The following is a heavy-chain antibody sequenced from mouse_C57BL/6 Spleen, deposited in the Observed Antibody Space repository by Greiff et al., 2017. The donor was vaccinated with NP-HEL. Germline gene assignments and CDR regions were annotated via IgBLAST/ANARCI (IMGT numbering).Heavy chain of an antibody. CDR1: GYSFTGYY. J-gene: IGHJ2*01. V-gene: IGHV1-42*01. CDR3: ARYPHYYGSSYRYYFDY. D-gene: IGHD1-1*01. Sequence: VQLQQSGPELVKPGASVKISCKASGYSFTGYYMNWVKQSPEKSLEWIGEINPSTGGTTYNQKFKAKATLTVDKSSSTAYMQLKSLTSEDSADYYCARYPHYYGSSYRYYFDYWGQGTTLTVSS. CDR2: INPSTGGT.